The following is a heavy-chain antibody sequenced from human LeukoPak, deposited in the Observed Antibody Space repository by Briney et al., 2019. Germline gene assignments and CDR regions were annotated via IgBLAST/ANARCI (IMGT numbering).Heavy chain of an antibody. V-gene: IGHV3-23*01. CDR3: AKDAAPDCGWDLDY. D-gene: IGHD1-26*01. CDR2: IYNSGAKI. J-gene: IGHJ4*02. CDR1: GLTFSTYS. Sequence: GGSLRLSCAVSGLTFSTYSMTWVRQGPGKGLEWVSSIYNSGAKIFYADSVKGRFTISRDNSKNMLYLQMNSLRVEDTAVYYCAKDAAPDCGWDLDYWGQGTLVTVSS.